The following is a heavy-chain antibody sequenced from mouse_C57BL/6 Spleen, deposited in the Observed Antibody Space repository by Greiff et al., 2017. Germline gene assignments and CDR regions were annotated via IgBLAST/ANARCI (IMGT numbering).Heavy chain of an antibody. CDR1: GYTFTSYW. V-gene: IGHV1-59*01. D-gene: IGHD2-3*01. CDR3: ARGLLYAIDY. Sequence: VQLQQPGAELVRPGPSVKLSCKASGYTFTSYWMHWVKQRPGQGLEWIGVIDPSDRYTNYHPQFKGKAPWTVDTSSSTAYMQLSSRTSEDSAVDYCARGLLYAIDYWGQGTSVTVSS. J-gene: IGHJ4*01. CDR2: IDPSDRYT.